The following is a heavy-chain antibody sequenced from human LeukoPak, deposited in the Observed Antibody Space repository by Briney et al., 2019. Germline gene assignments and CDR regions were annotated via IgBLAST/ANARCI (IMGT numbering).Heavy chain of an antibody. J-gene: IGHJ4*02. CDR3: ARGYGDYAY. CDR2: INPSGGST. Sequence: ASVKFSCKASGYIFTSYYMHWVRQAPGQGLEWMGIINPSGGSTTYAQKFQGRVTMTRDTSTSTVYMELNSLRSEDTAVYYCARGYGDYAYWGQGTLVTVSS. V-gene: IGHV1-46*01. D-gene: IGHD4-17*01. CDR1: GYIFTSYY.